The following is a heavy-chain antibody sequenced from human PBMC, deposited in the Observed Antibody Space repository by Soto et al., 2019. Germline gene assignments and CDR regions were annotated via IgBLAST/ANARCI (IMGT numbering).Heavy chain of an antibody. J-gene: IGHJ4*02. D-gene: IGHD6-13*01. CDR2: ISGSGGST. V-gene: IGHV3-23*01. Sequence: EVQLLESGGGLVQPGGSLRLSCAASGFTFSSYAMSWVRQAPGKGLEWVSAISGSGGSTYYADSVKGRFTISRDNSKTTLYLQKNSLRAEDTAVYFCGKDSSSWYVDYWGQGSLVTASS. CDR3: GKDSSSWYVDY. CDR1: GFTFSSYA.